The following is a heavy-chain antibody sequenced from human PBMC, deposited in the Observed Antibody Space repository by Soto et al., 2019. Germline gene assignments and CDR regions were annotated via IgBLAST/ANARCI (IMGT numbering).Heavy chain of an antibody. V-gene: IGHV3-30*18. CDR1: GFTFSTYG. J-gene: IGHJ4*02. CDR3: ANEPGQLALDY. D-gene: IGHD6-6*01. CDR2: VSFDGNNK. Sequence: QVQLVESGGGVVQPGRSLRLSCVASGFTFSTYGMHWVRQAPGKGLEWLAVVSFDGNNKYYADSVKGRFTIPRDNSKNPLYLHMNSLSAEDTAVYYCANEPGQLALDYWGQGTLVTVSS.